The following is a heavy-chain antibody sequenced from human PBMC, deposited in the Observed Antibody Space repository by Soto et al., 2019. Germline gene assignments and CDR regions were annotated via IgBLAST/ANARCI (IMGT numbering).Heavy chain of an antibody. CDR2: IYYSGST. D-gene: IGHD5-12*01. J-gene: IGHJ3*02. CDR1: GGSISSYY. V-gene: IGHV4-59*01. Sequence: SETLSLTCTASGGSISSYYWSWIRQPPGKGLEWIGYIYYSGSTNYNPSLKSRVTISVDTSKNQFSLKLSPVTAADTAVYYCARDDSGYDSHAFDIWGQGTMVT. CDR3: ARDDSGYDSHAFDI.